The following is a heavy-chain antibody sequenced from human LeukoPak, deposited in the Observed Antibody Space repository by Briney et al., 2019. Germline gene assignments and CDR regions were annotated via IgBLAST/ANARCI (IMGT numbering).Heavy chain of an antibody. CDR2: ISSSGSTA. D-gene: IGHD1-26*01. J-gene: IGHJ4*02. CDR1: GFAFSDYY. CDR3: AKQMGDSGSYPIKN. V-gene: IGHV3-11*04. Sequence: KSGGSLRLSCAASGFAFSDYYMSWIRQAPGKGLEWVSYISSSGSTAYYADSVKGRFTISRDNAKNSLYLQMNSLRAEDTAVYYCAKQMGDSGSYPIKNWGQGTLVTVSS.